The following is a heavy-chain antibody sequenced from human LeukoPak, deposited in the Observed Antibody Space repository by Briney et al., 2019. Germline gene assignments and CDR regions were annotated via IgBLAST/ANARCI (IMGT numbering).Heavy chain of an antibody. CDR2: IYTSGST. D-gene: IGHD2-15*01. V-gene: IGHV4-4*07. Sequence: PSETLSLTCTVSGGSISSYYWSWIRQPAGKGLEWIGRIYTSGSTNYNPSLKSRVTMSVDTSKNQFSLELSSVTAADTAVYYCARAGYCSGGSCYDYWGQGTLVTVSS. J-gene: IGHJ4*02. CDR3: ARAGYCSGGSCYDY. CDR1: GGSISSYY.